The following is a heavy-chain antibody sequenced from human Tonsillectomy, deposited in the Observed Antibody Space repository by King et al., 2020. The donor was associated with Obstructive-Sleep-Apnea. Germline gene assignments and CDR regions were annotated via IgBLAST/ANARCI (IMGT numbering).Heavy chain of an antibody. J-gene: IGHJ4*02. V-gene: IGHV3-30*04. CDR3: ARDNGGVFVPAAMVDY. CDR1: GFTFSTYA. CDR2: ISYDGSNK. D-gene: IGHD2-2*01. Sequence: VQLVESGGGVVQPGRSLRLFCAASGFTFSTYAIHWVRQAPGKGLEWVAVISYDGSNKYYTDSVKGRFTISRDNSKNTLFLQMNSLRAEDTAVYFCARDNGGVFVPAAMVDYWGQGTWSPSPQ.